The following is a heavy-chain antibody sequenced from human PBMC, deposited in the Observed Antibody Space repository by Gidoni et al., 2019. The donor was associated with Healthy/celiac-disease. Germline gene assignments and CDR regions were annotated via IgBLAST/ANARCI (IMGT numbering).Heavy chain of an antibody. V-gene: IGHV4-39*01. D-gene: IGHD3-3*01. CDR2: IYYSGST. Sequence: QLQLQESGPGLVKPSETLSLTCPVPGGSISSSSYYWGWIRHPPGKGLEWIGSIYYSGSTYYNPSLKSRVTISVDTSKNQFSLKLSSVTAADTAVYYCARQVPKDSRYDFWSGYYTPYYYYYMDVWGKGTTVTVSS. J-gene: IGHJ6*03. CDR1: GGSISSSSYY. CDR3: ARQVPKDSRYDFWSGYYTPYYYYYMDV.